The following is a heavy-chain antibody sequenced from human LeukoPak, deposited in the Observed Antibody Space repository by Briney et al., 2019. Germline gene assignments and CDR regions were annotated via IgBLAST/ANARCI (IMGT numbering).Heavy chain of an antibody. CDR2: ISGSGGST. J-gene: IGHJ4*02. D-gene: IGHD6-6*01. V-gene: IGHV3-23*01. Sequence: GGSLRLSCAASGFTFSSHWMDWVRQAPGKGLEWVSAISGSGGSTYYADSVKGRFTISRDNSKNTLYLQMNSLRAEDTAVYYCAKVGGSSPLFDYWGQGTLVTVSS. CDR3: AKVGGSSPLFDY. CDR1: GFTFSSHW.